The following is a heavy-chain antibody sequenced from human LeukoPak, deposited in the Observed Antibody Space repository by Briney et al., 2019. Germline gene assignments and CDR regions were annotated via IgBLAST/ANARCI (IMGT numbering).Heavy chain of an antibody. CDR1: GYTFTSYD. Sequence: ASVKVSCKASGYTFTSYDINWVRQATGQGLEWMGWMNPNSGNTGYAQKFQGRVTMTRNTSISTAYMELSSLRSEDTAVYYCTRGVVFEYQLLYQSRRPKRWFGYWGQGTLVTVSS. D-gene: IGHD2-2*02. CDR2: MNPNSGNT. V-gene: IGHV1-8*01. J-gene: IGHJ4*02. CDR3: TRGVVFEYQLLYQSRRPKRWFGY.